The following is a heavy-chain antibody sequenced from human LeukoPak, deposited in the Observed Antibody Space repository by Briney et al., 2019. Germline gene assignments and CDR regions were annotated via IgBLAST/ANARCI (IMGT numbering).Heavy chain of an antibody. J-gene: IGHJ6*02. D-gene: IGHD5-18*01. CDR1: RGSISPYY. V-gene: IGHV4-59*08. CDR3: ARHALYSSIIRNYYYGMDV. CDR2: IYYSGST. Sequence: PSETLSLTCTVSRGSISPYYWSWIRQPPGKGLEWIGYIYYSGSTNYNPSLKSRVTISVDTSKNQFSLKLSSVTAADTAVYYCARHALYSSIIRNYYYGMDVWGQGTTVTVSS.